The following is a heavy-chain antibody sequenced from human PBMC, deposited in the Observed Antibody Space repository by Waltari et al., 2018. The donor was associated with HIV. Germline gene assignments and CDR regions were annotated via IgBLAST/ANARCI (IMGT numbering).Heavy chain of an antibody. CDR2: INQAGTER. J-gene: IGHJ4*02. Sequence: VQLVESGGGWVQPGGSLTLTCEASGFTFNFYWFSWVRQAPGKGLEWVANINQAGTERHYVDSVRGRFTISRDNGKTSLFLQMNSLSVEDTAVYYCATTHGSGDYDNDFDYWGQGTLV. CDR1: GFTFNFYW. D-gene: IGHD3-10*01. CDR3: ATTHGSGDYDNDFDY. V-gene: IGHV3-7*01.